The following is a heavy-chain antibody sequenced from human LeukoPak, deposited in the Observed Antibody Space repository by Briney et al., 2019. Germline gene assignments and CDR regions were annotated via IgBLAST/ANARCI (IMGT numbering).Heavy chain of an antibody. CDR2: IRSKGNSYAT. J-gene: IGHJ4*02. D-gene: IGHD3-16*01. CDR3: ISSGGFGGSI. Sequence: PGGSLRLSCAGSGFSFSGSAMHWVRQASGKGLEWVARIRSKGNSYATEYLASVKGRFTISRDDSKNTAYLQMNSLKTEDTAVYYCISSGGFGGSIRGQGTLVTVSS. CDR1: GFSFSGSA. V-gene: IGHV3-73*01.